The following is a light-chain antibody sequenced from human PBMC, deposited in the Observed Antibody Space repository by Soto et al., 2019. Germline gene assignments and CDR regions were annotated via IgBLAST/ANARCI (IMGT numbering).Light chain of an antibody. CDR3: QQYGRSPRS. J-gene: IGKJ2*03. CDR2: GAS. Sequence: EIVLTQSPGTLSLSPGERATLSCRASQSVSSSYLAWYKQKPGQAPRLLIYGASSRATGIPDRFSGSGSGTYFPLTIRRPEREAVALYYCQQYGRSPRSFVQGNKLEIK. V-gene: IGKV3-20*01. CDR1: QSVSSSY.